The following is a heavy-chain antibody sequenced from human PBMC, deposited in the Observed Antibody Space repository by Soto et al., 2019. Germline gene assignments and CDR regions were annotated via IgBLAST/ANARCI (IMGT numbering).Heavy chain of an antibody. CDR3: ARSIYGPPLLAF. Sequence: ASVKVSCKASGYTFTTYGISWVRQAPGQGLEWMAWISAYNGNTEYTQKFKGRVTMTTDTSTSTAYMELRSLRSDDTAVYFCARSIYGPPLLAFWGQGALVTVSS. CDR1: GYTFTTYG. CDR2: ISAYNGNT. V-gene: IGHV1-18*01. J-gene: IGHJ4*02. D-gene: IGHD3-10*01.